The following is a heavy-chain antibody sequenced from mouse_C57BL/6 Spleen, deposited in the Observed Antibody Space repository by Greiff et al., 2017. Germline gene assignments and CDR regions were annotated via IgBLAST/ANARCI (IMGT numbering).Heavy chain of an antibody. V-gene: IGHV5-6*01. CDR3: ARQTIKAYFDY. D-gene: IGHD2-12*01. CDR2: ISSGGSYT. Sequence: EVQLVESGGDLVKPGGSLKLSCAASGFTFSSYGMSWVRQTPDKRLEWVATISSGGSYTYYPDSVKGRFTISRDNAKNTLYLQMSSLKSEDTAMYYCARQTIKAYFDYWGQGTTLTVTS. J-gene: IGHJ2*01. CDR1: GFTFSSYG.